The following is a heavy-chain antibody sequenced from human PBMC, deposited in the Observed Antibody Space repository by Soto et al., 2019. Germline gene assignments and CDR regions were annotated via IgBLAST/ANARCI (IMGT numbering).Heavy chain of an antibody. J-gene: IGHJ4*02. CDR1: GFTFSSYG. CDR3: AKDLGGSGLPIDY. CDR2: ISYDGSNK. D-gene: IGHD2-15*01. Sequence: VQLVESGGGVVQPGRSLRLSCAASGFTFSSYGMHWVRQAPGKGLEWVAVISYDGSNKYYADSVKGRFTISRDNSKNTLYLQMNSLRAEDMAVYYCAKDLGGSGLPIDYWGQGALVTVSS. V-gene: IGHV3-30*18.